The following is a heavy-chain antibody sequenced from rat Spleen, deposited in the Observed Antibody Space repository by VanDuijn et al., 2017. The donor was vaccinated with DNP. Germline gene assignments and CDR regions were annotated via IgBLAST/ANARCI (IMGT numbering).Heavy chain of an antibody. D-gene: IGHD1-11*01. CDR1: GFTFSYYG. V-gene: IGHV5-19*01. CDR2: ISATGGST. Sequence: EVQLVESGGGLVQPGRSLKLSCAASGFTFSYYGMAWVRQAPKKGLEWVASISATGGSTSYRDSVKGRFTISRDNAKNTLYLQMDSLRSDDTANYYCTTDFERGYWGQGVMVTVSS. CDR3: TTDFERGY. J-gene: IGHJ2*01.